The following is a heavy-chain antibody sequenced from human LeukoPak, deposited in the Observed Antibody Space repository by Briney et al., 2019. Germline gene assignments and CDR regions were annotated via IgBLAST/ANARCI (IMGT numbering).Heavy chain of an antibody. D-gene: IGHD1-1*01. CDR1: GFTFSSYE. CDR2: ISSSGSTI. V-gene: IGHV3-48*03. CDR3: ARGGREDDWNYYYYMDV. J-gene: IGHJ6*03. Sequence: GGSLRLSCAASGFTFSSYEMNWVRQAPGKGLEWVSYISSSGSTIYYADSVKGRFTISRDNSKNTLYLQMNSLRAEDTAVYYCARGGREDDWNYYYYMDVWGKGTTVTISS.